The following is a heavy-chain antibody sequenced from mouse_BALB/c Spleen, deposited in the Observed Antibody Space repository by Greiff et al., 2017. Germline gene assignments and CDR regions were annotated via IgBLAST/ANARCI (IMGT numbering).Heavy chain of an antibody. CDR1: GYTFTDYN. D-gene: IGHD1-1*01. V-gene: IGHV1-18*01. J-gene: IGHJ3*01. CDR2: INPNNGGT. CDR3: ARPHYYGSSSFAY. Sequence: SGPELVKPGASVKIPCKASGYTFTDYNMDWVKQSHGKSLEWIGDINPNNGGTIYNQKFKGKATLTVDKSSSTAYMELRSLTSEDTAVYYCARPHYYGSSSFAYWGQGTLVTVSA.